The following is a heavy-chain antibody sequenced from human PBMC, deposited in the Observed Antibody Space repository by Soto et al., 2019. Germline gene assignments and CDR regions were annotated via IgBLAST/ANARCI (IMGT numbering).Heavy chain of an antibody. V-gene: IGHV3-30*15. CDR3: TRGPRPISTGTGAY. Sequence: GGSLRLSCAASGFTLSSYAMHWVRQAPGKGLEWVALISYDAENEYYADSVKGRFTISRDNSKNTLFLQMSSLKTEDSGLYYCTRGPRPISTGTGAYWGQGTQVTVSS. CDR2: ISYDAENE. J-gene: IGHJ4*02. CDR1: GFTLSSYA. D-gene: IGHD3-10*01.